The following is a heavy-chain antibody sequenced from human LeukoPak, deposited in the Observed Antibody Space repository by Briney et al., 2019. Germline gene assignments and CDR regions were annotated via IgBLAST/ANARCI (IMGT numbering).Heavy chain of an antibody. Sequence: PGGSLRLSCAASGFIFSSYGMHWVRQAPGKGREWVAFIRYDGSNKYYADSVKGRFTISRDNSKNTLYLQMNSLRAEDTAVYYCARRAGAYSHPYDYWGQGTLVTVSS. CDR1: GFIFSSYG. CDR3: ARRAGAYSHPYDY. J-gene: IGHJ4*02. V-gene: IGHV3-30*02. D-gene: IGHD4/OR15-4a*01. CDR2: IRYDGSNK.